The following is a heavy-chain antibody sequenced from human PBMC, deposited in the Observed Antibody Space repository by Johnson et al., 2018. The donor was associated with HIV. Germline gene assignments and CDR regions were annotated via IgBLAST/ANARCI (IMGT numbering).Heavy chain of an antibody. D-gene: IGHD3-16*01. CDR2: INSDGSST. CDR1: GFTFSSYW. J-gene: IGHJ3*02. V-gene: IGHV3-74*01. Sequence: VQLVESGGGLVQPGGSLRLSCAASGFTFSSYWMHWVRQAPGKGLVWVSRINSDGSSTSYADSVKGRFTISRDNAKNTLYLQMNMLRAEDTAVYYCARESGGHYDAFDIWGQGTMVTVSS. CDR3: ARESGGHYDAFDI.